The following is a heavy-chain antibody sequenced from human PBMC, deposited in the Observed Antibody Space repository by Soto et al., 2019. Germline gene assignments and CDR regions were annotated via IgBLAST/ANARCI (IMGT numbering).Heavy chain of an antibody. Sequence: PGGSLRLSCAASGFTFSSYSMNWVRQAPGKGLEWVSYICSSSSTIYYADSVKGRFTISRDNAKNSLYLQMNSLRDEDTAVYYCARDPHPPGYSGSFSPVYYFDYWGQGTLVTVSS. D-gene: IGHD1-26*01. CDR2: ICSSSSTI. CDR3: ARDPHPPGYSGSFSPVYYFDY. CDR1: GFTFSSYS. J-gene: IGHJ4*02. V-gene: IGHV3-48*02.